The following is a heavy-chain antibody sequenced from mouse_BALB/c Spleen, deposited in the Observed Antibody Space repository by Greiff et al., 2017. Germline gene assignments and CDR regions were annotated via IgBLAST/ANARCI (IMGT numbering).Heavy chain of an antibody. CDR1: GFSLTSYG. V-gene: IGHV2-9*02. Sequence: VQRVESGPGLVAPSQSLSITCTVSGFSLTSYGVHWVRQPPGKGLEWLGVIWAGGSTNYNSALMSRLSISKDNSKSQVFLKMNSLQTDDTAMYYCARGPYGYSYAMDYWGQGTSVTVSS. J-gene: IGHJ4*01. D-gene: IGHD2-2*01. CDR2: IWAGGST. CDR3: ARGPYGYSYAMDY.